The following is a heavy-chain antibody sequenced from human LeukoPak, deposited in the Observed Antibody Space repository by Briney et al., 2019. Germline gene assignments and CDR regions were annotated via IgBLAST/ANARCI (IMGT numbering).Heavy chain of an antibody. D-gene: IGHD3-10*01. CDR3: AKERLLWFGELLSPFAT. CDR1: GFTFSSYA. V-gene: IGHV3-23*01. CDR2: ISGSGGST. Sequence: GGSLRLSCAASGFTFSSYAMSWVRQAPGKGLEWVSAISGSGGSTYYADSVKGRFTISRDNSKNTLHLQMNSLRAEDTAVYYCAKERLLWFGELLSPFATWGQGTLVTVSS. J-gene: IGHJ5*02.